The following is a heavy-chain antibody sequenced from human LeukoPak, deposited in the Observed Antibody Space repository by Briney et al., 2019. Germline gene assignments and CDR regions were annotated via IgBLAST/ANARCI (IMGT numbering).Heavy chain of an antibody. CDR1: GFIFSNYA. D-gene: IGHD4/OR15-4a*01. Sequence: GGSLRLSCAASGFIFSNYAMTWVRQAPGKGLEWVSSISGNAGSTYYIDSVKGRFIISRDNSKNTLFLQMNSLRAEDTGMYYCAKYGAPGWSGYCDYWGQGTLVTVSS. CDR3: AKYGAPGWSGYCDY. CDR2: ISGNAGST. J-gene: IGHJ4*02. V-gene: IGHV3-23*01.